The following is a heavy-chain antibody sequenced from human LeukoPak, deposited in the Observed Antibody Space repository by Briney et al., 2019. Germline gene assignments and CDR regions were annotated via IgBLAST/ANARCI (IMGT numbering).Heavy chain of an antibody. V-gene: IGHV4-39*07. CDR2: MSYSGHT. D-gene: IGHD5-24*01. CDR1: GGSINSSSYY. CDR3: AGSVEMAPITYVVDLHSYHAMAL. J-gene: IGHJ6*02. Sequence: PSETLSLTCTVSGGSINSSSYYWGWIRQPPGKGLEWIGRMSYSGHTYYNPSLKSRVTISVDTSKTQFSLKLSSVTAADTAVYYSAGSVEMAPITYVVDLHSYHAMALWAQGTTLPVPS.